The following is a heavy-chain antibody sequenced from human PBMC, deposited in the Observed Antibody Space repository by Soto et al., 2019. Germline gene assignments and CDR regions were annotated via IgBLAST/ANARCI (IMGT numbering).Heavy chain of an antibody. Sequence: GGSLRLSCAAYGFNVSSDYMSWVRQAPGKGLEWVSVIYSGGSTFYADSVKGRFTISRDNSKNTLYLQMNSLRAEDTAVYYCARDPYERSGSSDYWGQGPLVTVSS. CDR3: ARDPYERSGSSDY. CDR2: IYSGGST. J-gene: IGHJ4*02. CDR1: GFNVSSDY. D-gene: IGHD3-22*01. V-gene: IGHV3-66*01.